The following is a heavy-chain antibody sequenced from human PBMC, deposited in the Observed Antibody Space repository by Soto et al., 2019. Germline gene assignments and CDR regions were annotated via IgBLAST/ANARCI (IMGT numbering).Heavy chain of an antibody. CDR1: GYSFTTYW. CDR3: ARHEQFYYYYYGMDV. D-gene: IGHD4-4*01. CDR2: INPGDSDI. Sequence: GESLKISCKASGYSFTTYWIAWVRQMPGKGLEWMGIINPGDSDIRYSPSFQGQVTISADNSISTAYLQWSSLKASDTAMYYCARHEQFYYYYYGMDVWGQGTAVTVYS. V-gene: IGHV5-51*01. J-gene: IGHJ6*02.